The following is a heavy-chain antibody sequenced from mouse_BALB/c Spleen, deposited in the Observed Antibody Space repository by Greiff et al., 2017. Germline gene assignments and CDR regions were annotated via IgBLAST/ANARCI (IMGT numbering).Heavy chain of an antibody. V-gene: IGHV5-6*01. Sequence: EVQLVESGGDLVKPGGSLKLSCAASGFTFSSYGMSWVRQTPDKRLEWVATISSGGSYTYYPDSVKGRFTISRDNAKNTLYLQMSSLKSEDTAMYYCASQNRGYFDYWGQGTTLTVSS. CDR1: GFTFSSYG. D-gene: IGHD5-1-1*01. CDR2: ISSGGSYT. J-gene: IGHJ2*01. CDR3: ASQNRGYFDY.